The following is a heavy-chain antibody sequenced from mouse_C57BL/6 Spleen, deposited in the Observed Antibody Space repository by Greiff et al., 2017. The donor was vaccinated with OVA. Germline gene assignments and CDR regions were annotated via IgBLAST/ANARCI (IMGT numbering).Heavy chain of an antibody. CDR1: GFSLTSYG. V-gene: IGHV2-3*01. CDR2: IWGEGST. Sequence: QVQLQQSGPGLVAPSQSLSITCTVSGFSLTSYGVSWVRQPPGKGLEWLGVIWGEGSTNSHSALLSSLSISKDNSKSQVFLKLNSLQTGDTATYYGAKGNWYFDVWGTGTTVTVSS. CDR3: AKGNWYFDV. J-gene: IGHJ1*03.